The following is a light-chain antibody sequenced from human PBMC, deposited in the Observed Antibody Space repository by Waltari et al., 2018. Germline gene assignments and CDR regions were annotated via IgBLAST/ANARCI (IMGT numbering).Light chain of an antibody. V-gene: IGLV2-14*01. CDR1: TSDIGNHDY. CDR2: EGT. J-gene: IGLJ2*01. CDR3: SSYTGSTTLLV. Sequence: QSALTQPASVSGSPGQSITISCPGPTSDIGNHDYVSWYQQHPGKAPKPLIYEGTNRPSGVSTRFSGSKSGSTASLTISGLQADDEAHYYCSSYTGSTTLLVFGGGTDLTVL.